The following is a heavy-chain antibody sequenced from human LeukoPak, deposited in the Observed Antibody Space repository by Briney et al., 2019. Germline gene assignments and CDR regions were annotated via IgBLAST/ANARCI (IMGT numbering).Heavy chain of an antibody. V-gene: IGHV3-9*01. CDR2: ISWNSGNI. J-gene: IGHJ4*02. Sequence: GGSLRLSCGASGFTFDDYAMHWVRQAPGKGLEWVSGISWNSGNIGYADSVKGRFTISRDSAKNSLYLQMNSLRAEDTALYYCAPLGNWWGIAVVWGQGTLVTVSS. CDR3: APLGNWWGIAVV. CDR1: GFTFDDYA. D-gene: IGHD6-19*01.